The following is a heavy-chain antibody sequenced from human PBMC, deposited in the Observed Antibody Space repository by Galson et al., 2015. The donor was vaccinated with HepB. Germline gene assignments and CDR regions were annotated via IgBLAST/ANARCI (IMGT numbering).Heavy chain of an antibody. Sequence: SLRLSCAASGFTFSSCSMNWVRQAPGKGLEWVSYIEKSGTRIYYADSVKGRFTISRDNTKNSLHLQMNSLRVEDTAVYYCARDPHSLDYWGQGTLVTVSS. CDR3: ARDPHSLDY. J-gene: IGHJ4*02. CDR2: IEKSGTRI. CDR1: GFTFSSCS. V-gene: IGHV3-48*01.